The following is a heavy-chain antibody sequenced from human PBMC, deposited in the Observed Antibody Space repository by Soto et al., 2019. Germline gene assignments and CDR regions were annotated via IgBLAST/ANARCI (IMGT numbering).Heavy chain of an antibody. Sequence: QLLQSGGGLVQPGGSLTLSCAASGXTFGTTDMSXVXQAPGEGLEWVSTIDGSGGITYYAXSVKXRFTXSRDNSRNTVYXXXXXLRGDDTALYYCVKNSGWFNTWXXGXLVTVSS. CDR2: IDGSGGIT. CDR3: VKNSGWFNT. CDR1: GXTFGTTD. J-gene: IGHJ5*02. V-gene: IGHV3-23*01. D-gene: IGHD3-10*01.